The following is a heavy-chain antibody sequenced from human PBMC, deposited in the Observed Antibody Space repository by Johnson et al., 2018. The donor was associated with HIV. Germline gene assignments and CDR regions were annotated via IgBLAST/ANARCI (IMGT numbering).Heavy chain of an antibody. Sequence: VQLVESGGGVVRPGGSLRLSCAASGFTFDDYDMSWVRQAPGKGLEWVGRIKSKTDGGTTDYAAPVKGRFTISRDDSKNTLYLQMNSLKTEDTAVYYCTTRRKYSSGSLGAFDIWGQGTMVTVSS. CDR2: IKSKTDGGTT. J-gene: IGHJ3*02. D-gene: IGHD6-19*01. CDR1: GFTFDDYD. CDR3: TTRRKYSSGSLGAFDI. V-gene: IGHV3-15*01.